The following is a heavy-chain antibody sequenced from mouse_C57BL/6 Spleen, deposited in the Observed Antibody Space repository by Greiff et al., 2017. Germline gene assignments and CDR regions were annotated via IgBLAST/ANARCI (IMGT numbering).Heavy chain of an antibody. CDR3: ARDYGSSYCAMAY. CDR2: IYPGSGNT. D-gene: IGHD1-1*01. CDR1: GYSFTSYY. Sequence: QVQLQQSGPELVKPGASVKISCKASGYSFTSYYIHWVKQRPGQGLEWIGWIYPGSGNTKYNEKFKGKATLTADTSSSTAYMQLSSLTSEYSAVYYCARDYGSSYCAMAYWGQGTSVTVSS. J-gene: IGHJ4*01. V-gene: IGHV1-66*01.